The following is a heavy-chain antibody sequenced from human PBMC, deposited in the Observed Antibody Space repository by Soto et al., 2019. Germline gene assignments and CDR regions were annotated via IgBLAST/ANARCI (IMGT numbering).Heavy chain of an antibody. D-gene: IGHD3-16*02. J-gene: IGHJ4*02. CDR1: GGSISSSNW. CDR2: IYHSGST. Sequence: SETLSLTCSVSGGSISSSNWGSWVRQPPGKGLEWIGEIYHSGSTNYNPSLKSRVTISVDKSKNQFSLKLSSVTAADTAVYYCARVPLYYDYVWGSYRLGSFDYWGQGTLVTVSS. CDR3: ARVPLYYDYVWGSYRLGSFDY. V-gene: IGHV4-4*02.